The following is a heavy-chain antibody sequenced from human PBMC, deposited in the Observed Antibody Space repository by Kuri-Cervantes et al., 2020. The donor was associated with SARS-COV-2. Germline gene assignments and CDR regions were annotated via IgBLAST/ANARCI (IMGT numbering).Heavy chain of an antibody. CDR3: VRIRAATVIADY. D-gene: IGHD4-11*01. CDR2: IDWDDER. CDR1: GFSLTTSGVC. V-gene: IGHV2-70*11. Sequence: SGPTLVKPTQTLTLTCTFSGFSLTTSGVCVAWIRQPPGQAPEWLARIDWDDERYYSSSLRTRLTISKDTSRNQVVLTMTNMDPVDAATYYCVRIRAATVIADYWGQGTLVTVSS. J-gene: IGHJ4*02.